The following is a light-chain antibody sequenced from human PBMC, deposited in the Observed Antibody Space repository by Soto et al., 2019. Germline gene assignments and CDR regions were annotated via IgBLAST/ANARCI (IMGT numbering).Light chain of an antibody. CDR1: QAISSY. CDR3: QPLNSYPLT. J-gene: IGKJ4*01. Sequence: IQFTQYPSSLSASVGDRSTITCLASQAISSYLAWYQQKPGKAPNLLIYAASTLQSGVTSRFRGSGYGKDFTLTISSLQPEDFATYFCQPLNSYPLTFGGVTQVEIK. CDR2: AAS. V-gene: IGKV1-9*01.